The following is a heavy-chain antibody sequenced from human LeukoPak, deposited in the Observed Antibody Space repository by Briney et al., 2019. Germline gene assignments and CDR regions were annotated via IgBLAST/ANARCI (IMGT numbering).Heavy chain of an antibody. Sequence: PGGSLRLSCAASGFTFSSYSMNWVRQAPGKGLEWVSYISSSSSTIYYADSVKGRFTISRDNAKNSLYLQMNSLRAGDTAVYYCARDREVVAFDIWGQGTMVTVSS. V-gene: IGHV3-48*01. CDR1: GFTFSSYS. CDR3: ARDREVVAFDI. CDR2: ISSSSSTI. J-gene: IGHJ3*02. D-gene: IGHD2-15*01.